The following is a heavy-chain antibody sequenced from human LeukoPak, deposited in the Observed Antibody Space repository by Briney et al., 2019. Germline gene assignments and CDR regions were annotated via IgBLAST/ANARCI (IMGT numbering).Heavy chain of an antibody. CDR2: ISSSSSYI. V-gene: IGHV3-21*01. CDR3: AREGALGGVIV. Sequence: GGSLRLSCAASGFTFSSYSVNWVRQAPGKGLEWVSSISSSSSYIYYADSVKGRFTISRDNAKNSLYLQMNSLRAEDTAVYYCAREGALGGVIVWGQGTLVTVSS. J-gene: IGHJ4*02. CDR1: GFTFSSYS. D-gene: IGHD3-16*02.